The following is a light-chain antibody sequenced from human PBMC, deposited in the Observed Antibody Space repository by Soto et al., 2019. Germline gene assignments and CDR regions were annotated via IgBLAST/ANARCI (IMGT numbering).Light chain of an antibody. CDR2: LGS. CDR3: MQPLQTLIT. J-gene: IGKJ5*01. CDR1: QSITHSSGYSY. V-gene: IGKV2-28*01. Sequence: EIVLTQSPLSLSVSPGEPASISCRSSQSITHSSGYSYLDWYLLKSGQPPPLVIYLGSNRGSGVPVRFSGSGSGTHFTLTISRVETEDAGVYFCMQPLQTLITFGPGTPLE.